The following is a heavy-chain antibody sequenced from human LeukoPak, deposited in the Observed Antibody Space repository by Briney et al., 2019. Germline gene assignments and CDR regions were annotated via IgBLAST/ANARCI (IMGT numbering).Heavy chain of an antibody. J-gene: IGHJ3*02. CDR1: GFTFSNYW. D-gene: IGHD2-2*01. CDR2: IREDGSEK. V-gene: IGHV3-7*01. CDR3: ARDRGYCSSTSCYGHAFDI. Sequence: GGSLRLSCAASGFTFSNYWMSWVRQAPGKGLEWVANIREDGSEKYYVDSVKGQFTISRDNAKNSLFLQMNSLRAEDTAVYYCARDRGYCSSTSCYGHAFDIWGQGTMVTVSS.